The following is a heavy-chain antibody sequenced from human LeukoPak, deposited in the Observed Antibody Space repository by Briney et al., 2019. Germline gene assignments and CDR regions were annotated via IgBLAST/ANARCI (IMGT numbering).Heavy chain of an antibody. V-gene: IGHV3-21*01. Sequence: GGSLRLSCAASGFTFSSYAMHWVRQAPGKGLEWVSSISSSSSYIYYADSVKGRFTISRDNAKNSLYLQMNSLRAEDTAVYYCAREYCSGGSCYSRPYWYFDLWGRGTLVTVSS. D-gene: IGHD2-15*01. J-gene: IGHJ2*01. CDR1: GFTFSSYA. CDR3: AREYCSGGSCYSRPYWYFDL. CDR2: ISSSSSYI.